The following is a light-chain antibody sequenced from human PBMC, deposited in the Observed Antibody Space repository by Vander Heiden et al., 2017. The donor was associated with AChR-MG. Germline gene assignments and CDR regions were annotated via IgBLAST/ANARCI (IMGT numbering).Light chain of an antibody. J-gene: IGLJ3*02. Sequence: QSALTQPPSASGSPGQSVPISRTRTRSDMGLYDYVSWYPHRPGKAPHLTIHDVTQRPAGVPVRFSGSRSGTTSSLTASRLQAEDEAYYSGSSYTHTSWVFGGGTKLTGL. CDR2: DVT. CDR3: SSYTHTSWV. CDR1: RSDMGLYDY. V-gene: IGLV2-8*01.